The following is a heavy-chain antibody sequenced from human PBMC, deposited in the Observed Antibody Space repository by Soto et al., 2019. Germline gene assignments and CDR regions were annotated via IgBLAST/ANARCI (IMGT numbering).Heavy chain of an antibody. V-gene: IGHV3-30-3*01. D-gene: IGHD6-13*01. CDR1: GFTFSSYA. Sequence: QVQLVESGGGVVQPGRSLRLSCAASGFTFSSYAMHWVRQAPGKGLEWLAIISYDASNKYYADSVKGRFTISRDNSKNTLYLQMNSLRDEDTAVYYCARGYSSSSAAFDYWGQGTLVTVSS. CDR2: ISYDASNK. CDR3: ARGYSSSSAAFDY. J-gene: IGHJ4*02.